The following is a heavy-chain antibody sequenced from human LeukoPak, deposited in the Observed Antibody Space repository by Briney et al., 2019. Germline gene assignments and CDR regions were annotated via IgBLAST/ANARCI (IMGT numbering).Heavy chain of an antibody. J-gene: IGHJ6*02. V-gene: IGHV4-59*01. CDR1: GGSITSY. Sequence: PSETLSLTCTVSGGSITSYWSWIRQPPGKGLEWIGYIYYSGSTNYNPSLKSRVTMSIDTSKNQFSLKLSSVTAADTAVYYYARDFRGNYGSRGMDVWGQGTTVTVSS. D-gene: IGHD1-26*01. CDR3: ARDFRGNYGSRGMDV. CDR2: IYYSGST.